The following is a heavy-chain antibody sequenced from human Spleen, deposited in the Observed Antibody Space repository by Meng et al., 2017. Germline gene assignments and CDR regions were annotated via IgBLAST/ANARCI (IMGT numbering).Heavy chain of an antibody. V-gene: IGHV3-23*01. J-gene: IGHJ4*02. D-gene: IGHD1-26*01. CDR2: ISGSGGSR. CDR1: GFTFGNYA. Sequence: EVQLLESGGGLVQPGGSLRLSCAACGFTFGNYAMTRVRQAPGKGLEWVSGISGSGGSRDYAHSVKGRFTISRDNSKNTLYLQMNSLRVEDTAVYYCAKLKGGSYDYWGQGTLVTVSS. CDR3: AKLKGGSYDY.